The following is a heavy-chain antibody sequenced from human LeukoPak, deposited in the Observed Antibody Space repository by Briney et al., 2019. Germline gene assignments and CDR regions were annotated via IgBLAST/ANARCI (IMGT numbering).Heavy chain of an antibody. CDR1: GGSFSGYY. J-gene: IGHJ3*02. CDR3: ARDQHAFDI. V-gene: IGHV4-34*01. CDR2: INHSGST. Sequence: SETLSLTCAVYGGSFSGYYWSWIRQPPGKGLEWIGEINHSGSTNYNPSLKSRVTISVDTSKNQFSLKLSSVTAADTAVYYCARDQHAFDIWGQGTMVTVSS.